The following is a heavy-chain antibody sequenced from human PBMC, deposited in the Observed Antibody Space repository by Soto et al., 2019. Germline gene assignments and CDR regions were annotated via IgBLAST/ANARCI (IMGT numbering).Heavy chain of an antibody. J-gene: IGHJ5*02. CDR3: ARPYSSGWYWFDP. D-gene: IGHD6-19*01. CDR2: INAGNGNT. Sequence: ASVKVSCKASGYTFTSYAMHWVRQAPGQRLEWMGWINAGNGNTKYSQKFQGRVTITRDTSASTAYMELSSLRSEDTAVYYCARPYSSGWYWFDPWGQGTLVTVSS. CDR1: GYTFTSYA. V-gene: IGHV1-3*01.